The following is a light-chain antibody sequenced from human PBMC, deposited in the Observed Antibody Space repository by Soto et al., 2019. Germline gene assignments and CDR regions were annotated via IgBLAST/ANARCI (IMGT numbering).Light chain of an antibody. CDR2: DAS. CDR3: QQYDNLPLT. Sequence: DIQMTQSPSSLSASVGDRVTITCQASHDISDYLNWYQQKPGKAPTLLIYDASNLEKGVPSRFSGSGSGTDFTFTISSLQADDFATYYCQQYDNLPLTFGGGTKLEIK. V-gene: IGKV1-33*01. J-gene: IGKJ4*01. CDR1: HDISDY.